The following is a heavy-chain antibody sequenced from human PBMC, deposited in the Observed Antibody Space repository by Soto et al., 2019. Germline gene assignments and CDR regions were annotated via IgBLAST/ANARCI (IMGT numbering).Heavy chain of an antibody. CDR3: AKAHFNGDYAVWYFDL. CDR2: ISGSGGST. D-gene: IGHD4-17*01. Sequence: EVQLLESGGGLVQPGGSLRLSCAASGFTFSSYAMSWVRQAPGKGLEWVSAISGSGGSTYYADSVKGRFTISRDNSKHTLYLQMNSLRAEDTAVYYCAKAHFNGDYAVWYFDLWGRGTLVTVSS. J-gene: IGHJ2*01. CDR1: GFTFSSYA. V-gene: IGHV3-23*01.